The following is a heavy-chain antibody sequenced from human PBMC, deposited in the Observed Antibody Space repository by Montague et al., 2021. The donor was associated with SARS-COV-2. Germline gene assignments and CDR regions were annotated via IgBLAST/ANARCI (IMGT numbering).Heavy chain of an antibody. Sequence: SLRLSCAASGFIFSSYGMHWVRQAPGKGLEWVAHIWYDGSNENYVDSVKGRFTISRDNFKNTLYLQMNNLRAEDTAVYYCAKGFTYYFASGGYPNYFDPWGQGTLVSVSS. D-gene: IGHD3-10*01. CDR2: IWYDGSNE. CDR1: GFIFSSYG. CDR3: AKGFTYYFASGGYPNYFDP. J-gene: IGHJ5*02. V-gene: IGHV3-33*06.